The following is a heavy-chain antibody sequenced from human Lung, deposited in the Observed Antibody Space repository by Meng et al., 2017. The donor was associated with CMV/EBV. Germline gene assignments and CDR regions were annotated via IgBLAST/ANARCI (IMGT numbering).Heavy chain of an antibody. CDR2: IHNSGST. CDR1: SGSVISGSYY. V-gene: IGHV4-61*01. D-gene: IGHD2-15*01. J-gene: IGHJ4*01. Sequence: SXTMSLXCSVFSGSVISGSYYWSWIRQSPGKGLQWFGYIHNSGSTKYNPSLKSRVTIAVDTPKNQFSLRLRFVTAADTAVYYCARDVGYCSDGSCSEYWGHGMXVTVSS. CDR3: ARDVGYCSDGSCSEY.